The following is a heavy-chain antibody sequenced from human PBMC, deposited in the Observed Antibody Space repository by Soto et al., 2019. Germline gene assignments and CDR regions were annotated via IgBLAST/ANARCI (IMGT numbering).Heavy chain of an antibody. V-gene: IGHV6-1*01. D-gene: IGHD4-17*01. CDR3: AREGPVTTYVSACDI. Sequence: SQTLSLTCAISGDSVSSNSAAWNWIRQSPSRGLEWLGRTYYRSKWYNDYAVSVKSRITINPDTSKNQFSLQLNSVTPEDTAVYYCAREGPVTTYVSACDIWAQGKMVPVAS. CDR1: GDSVSSNSAA. J-gene: IGHJ3*02. CDR2: TYYRSKWYN.